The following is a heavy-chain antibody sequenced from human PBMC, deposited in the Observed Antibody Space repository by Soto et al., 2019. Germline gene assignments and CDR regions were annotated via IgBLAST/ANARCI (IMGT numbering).Heavy chain of an antibody. D-gene: IGHD6-19*01. CDR1: GFTFSSYG. J-gene: IGHJ6*02. Sequence: QVQLVESGGGVVQPGRSLRLSCAASGFTFSSYGMHWVRQAPGKGLEWVAVISYDGSNKYYADSVKGRFTISRDNSKNTLYLQMNSLRAEDTAVYYCAKDLRGSSGWLYYYYGMDVWGQGTTVTVSS. CDR3: AKDLRGSSGWLYYYYGMDV. CDR2: ISYDGSNK. V-gene: IGHV3-30*18.